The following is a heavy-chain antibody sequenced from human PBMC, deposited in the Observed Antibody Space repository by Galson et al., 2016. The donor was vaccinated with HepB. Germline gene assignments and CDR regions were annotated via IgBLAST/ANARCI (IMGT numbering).Heavy chain of an antibody. CDR2: ISSNGRSI. J-gene: IGHJ4*02. CDR1: GFNFSSYA. Sequence: SLRLSCAASGFNFSSYAIHWVRQAPGKGLEHVSAISSNGRSICHADSVKGRFTISRDNSKNTLFLQMNRLRADDTAVYYCGVVAMWGQGALVTVSS. CDR3: GVVAM. V-gene: IGHV3-64D*06. D-gene: IGHD2-15*01.